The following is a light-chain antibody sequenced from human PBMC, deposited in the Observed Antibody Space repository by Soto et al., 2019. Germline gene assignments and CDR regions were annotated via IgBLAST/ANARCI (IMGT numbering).Light chain of an antibody. CDR3: QVYDYNSAGFT. J-gene: IGKJ3*01. V-gene: IGKV1-33*01. CDR2: EAS. CDR1: PDIRQY. Sequence: DIQMTQSPSSLSASIGDRVTITCQASPDIRQYLNWYQQKPGKAPKLLIYEASSLETGVPSRFSGSGSGTDFTFTVSSPQPEDLATYYCQVYDYNSAGFTFGPGTKVDLK.